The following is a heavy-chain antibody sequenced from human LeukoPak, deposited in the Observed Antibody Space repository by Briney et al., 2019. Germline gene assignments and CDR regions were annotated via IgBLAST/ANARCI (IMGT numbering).Heavy chain of an antibody. D-gene: IGHD3-10*01. Sequence: SETLSLTCTVSGGSISSGGYYWSWIRQHPGKGLEWIGYICYSGSTYYNPSLKSRVTISVDTSKNQFPLKLSSVTAADTAVYYCARRVRMVRGVIGYHFDYWGQGTLVTVSS. CDR3: ARRVRMVRGVIGYHFDY. CDR1: GGSISSGGYY. V-gene: IGHV4-31*03. CDR2: ICYSGST. J-gene: IGHJ4*02.